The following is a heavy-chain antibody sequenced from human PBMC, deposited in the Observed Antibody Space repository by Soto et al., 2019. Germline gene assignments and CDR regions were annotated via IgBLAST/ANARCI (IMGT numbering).Heavy chain of an antibody. CDR1: GGTFSGYA. V-gene: IGHV1-69*13. CDR3: ARDYYDSSGNYYYYGMDV. CDR2: IIPIFGTA. Sequence: SVKVSWKASGGTFSGYALSWVRQAPGQGLEWMGGIIPIFGTANYAQKFQGRVTITADESTSTAYMELSSLRSEDTSVYYCARDYYDSSGNYYYYGMDVWG. D-gene: IGHD3-22*01. J-gene: IGHJ6*02.